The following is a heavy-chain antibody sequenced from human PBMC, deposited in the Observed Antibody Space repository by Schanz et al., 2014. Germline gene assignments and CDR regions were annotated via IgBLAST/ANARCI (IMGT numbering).Heavy chain of an antibody. Sequence: DVQLLESGGGLVQPGGSLRLSCAASGFTFNSYAMTWVRQAPGKGLEWVSSISHSGGSKYYADSVKGRFTISRDNSENTLYLQMNSLSAEDTAVFYCAKVMGYCSGGTCYDYYYYGLDVWGQGTTVTVSS. CDR1: GFTFNSYA. CDR2: ISHSGGSK. CDR3: AKVMGYCSGGTCYDYYYYGLDV. J-gene: IGHJ6*02. V-gene: IGHV3-23*01. D-gene: IGHD2-15*01.